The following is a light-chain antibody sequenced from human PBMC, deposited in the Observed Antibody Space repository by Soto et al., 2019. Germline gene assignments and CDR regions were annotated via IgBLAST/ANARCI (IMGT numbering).Light chain of an antibody. Sequence: DIQMTQSPSSLSASVGDRVTITCRASQSISSYLNWYQQKPGKAPKLLIYAASSLQSGVPSRFSGSASGTDFTLTISSLQPEDFATYYCQQSYNSWTFGQGTKVEIK. V-gene: IGKV1-39*01. J-gene: IGKJ1*01. CDR3: QQSYNSWT. CDR1: QSISSY. CDR2: AAS.